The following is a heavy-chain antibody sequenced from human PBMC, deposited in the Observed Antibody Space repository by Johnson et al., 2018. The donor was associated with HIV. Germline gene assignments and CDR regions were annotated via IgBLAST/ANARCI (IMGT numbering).Heavy chain of an antibody. CDR3: ARGSGYSTGAFEV. Sequence: VQLVESGGGLVQPGGSLRLSCTASGFTFSTYAMHWVRQAPGKGLEYVSAISSNGGSTYYANSVKGRFTISRDNSKNTLYLQMKSLRAEDTAVYYCARGSGYSTGAFEVWGQGTMVTVSS. J-gene: IGHJ3*01. CDR1: GFTFSTYA. D-gene: IGHD2-8*02. V-gene: IGHV3-64*01. CDR2: ISSNGGST.